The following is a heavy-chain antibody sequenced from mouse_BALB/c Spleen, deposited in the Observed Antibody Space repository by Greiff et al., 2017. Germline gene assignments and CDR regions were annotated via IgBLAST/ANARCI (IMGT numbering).Heavy chain of an antibody. D-gene: IGHD2-1*01. CDR2: IYPGDGDT. Sequence: VQLQQSGPELVKPGASVKISCKASGYAFSSSWMNWVKQRPGQGLEWIGRIYPGDGDTNYNGKFKGKATLTADKSSSTAYMQLSSLTSVDSAVYFCARDYGNSWIAYWGQGTLVTVSA. V-gene: IGHV1-82*01. CDR3: ARDYGNSWIAY. CDR1: GYAFSSSW. J-gene: IGHJ3*01.